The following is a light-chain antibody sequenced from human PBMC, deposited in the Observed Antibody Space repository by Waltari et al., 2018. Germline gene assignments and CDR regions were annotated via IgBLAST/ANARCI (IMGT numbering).Light chain of an antibody. CDR1: QSVSSW. CDR2: KAP. CDR3: QQHNSYSYT. V-gene: IGKV1-5*03. J-gene: IGKJ2*01. Sequence: DIQMTQSPSTLSASVGDRVTITCRASQSVSSWLAWYQQKPGRAPKLLIYKAPTLHTGVPARFSGSGYGTEFTLTINSLQPDDFATYYCQQHNSYSYTFGQGTNLEIK.